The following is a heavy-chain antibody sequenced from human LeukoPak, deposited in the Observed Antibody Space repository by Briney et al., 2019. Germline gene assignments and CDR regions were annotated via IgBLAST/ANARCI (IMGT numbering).Heavy chain of an antibody. CDR1: GGSISSSSYY. Sequence: KPSETLSLTCTVSGGSISSSSYYWGWIRQPPGKGLEWIGYIYYSGSTYYNPSLKSRVTISLDTSKNQFSLKLSSVTAADTAVYYCARGYHYYGSAYDYWCQGTLVTVSS. D-gene: IGHD3-10*01. CDR2: IYYSGST. CDR3: ARGYHYYGSAYDY. J-gene: IGHJ4*02. V-gene: IGHV4-30-4*08.